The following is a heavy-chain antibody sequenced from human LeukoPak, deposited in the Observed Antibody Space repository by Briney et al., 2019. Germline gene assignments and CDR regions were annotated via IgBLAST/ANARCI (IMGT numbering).Heavy chain of an antibody. CDR3: ARNVGY. D-gene: IGHD1-26*01. CDR1: GFTFSSYG. CDR2: IYSGGST. J-gene: IGHJ4*02. Sequence: GGSLRLSCAASGFTFSSYGMHWARQAPGKGLEWVSVIYSGGSTYYADSVKGRFTISRDNSKNTVYLQMNSLRDEDTAVYYCARNVGYWGQGTLVTVSS. V-gene: IGHV3-53*01.